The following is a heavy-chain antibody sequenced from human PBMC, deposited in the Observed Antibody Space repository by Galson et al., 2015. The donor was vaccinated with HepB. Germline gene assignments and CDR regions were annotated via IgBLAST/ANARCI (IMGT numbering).Heavy chain of an antibody. CDR1: GGSFSGLY. CDR2: INHIGGT. Sequence: ETLSLTCAVSGGSFSGLYWIWIRQSPDKGLEWIGEINHIGGTNYNPSLKSRATLSVDTSRKQFSLKLRSLNAADTAAYYCARRGGSRLTATFDLWGQGVVVTVSS. D-gene: IGHD2-15*01. J-gene: IGHJ4*02. CDR3: ARRGGSRLTATFDL. V-gene: IGHV4-34*01.